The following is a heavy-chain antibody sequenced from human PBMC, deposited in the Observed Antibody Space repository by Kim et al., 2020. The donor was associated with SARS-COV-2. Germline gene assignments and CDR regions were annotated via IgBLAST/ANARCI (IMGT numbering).Heavy chain of an antibody. V-gene: IGHV3-30*04. CDR1: GFTFSSYA. Sequence: GGSLRLSCVVSGFTFSSYAMHWVHQAPGKGLEWVAVISYDDVTNKYYADSVKGRFTISRDNSENTLYLQMTSLRGEDTAVYYCARVASIAAAGWYYGMDVWGQGTTVTVSS. CDR3: ARVASIAAAGWYYGMDV. CDR2: ISYDDVTNK. J-gene: IGHJ6*02. D-gene: IGHD6-13*01.